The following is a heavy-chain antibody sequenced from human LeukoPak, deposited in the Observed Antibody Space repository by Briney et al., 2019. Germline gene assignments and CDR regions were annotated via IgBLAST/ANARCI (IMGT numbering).Heavy chain of an antibody. Sequence: GGSLRLSCAASGFTFSSYAVHWVRQAPGKGLEWVAVISYDGGNKYYADSVKGRFTISRDNSKNTLYLQMNSLRAEDTAVYYCARPRGNVEMATNPFDYWGQGTLVTVSS. J-gene: IGHJ4*02. CDR3: ARPRGNVEMATNPFDY. V-gene: IGHV3-30*04. D-gene: IGHD5-24*01. CDR2: ISYDGGNK. CDR1: GFTFSSYA.